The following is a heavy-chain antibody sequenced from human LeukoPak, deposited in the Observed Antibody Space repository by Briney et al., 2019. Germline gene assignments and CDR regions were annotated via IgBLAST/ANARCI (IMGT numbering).Heavy chain of an antibody. CDR3: ARDSEEVSALDY. CDR1: GYTFSDNY. D-gene: IGHD5/OR15-5a*01. V-gene: IGHV1-46*01. Sequence: ASVKVSCKASGYTFSDNYIHWVRQAPGQGLEWMGIINPNGGVTTYAQKFQGRVTMTRDTSTSTIYMDLSSLKSEDTAVYYCARDSEEVSALDYWGQGTLVAVSS. J-gene: IGHJ4*02. CDR2: INPNGGVT.